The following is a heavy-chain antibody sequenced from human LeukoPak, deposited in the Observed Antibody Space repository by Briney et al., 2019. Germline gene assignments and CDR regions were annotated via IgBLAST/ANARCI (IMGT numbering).Heavy chain of an antibody. CDR2: IYYSGST. V-gene: IGHV4-39*01. CDR1: GGSISSSTYY. J-gene: IGHJ4*02. D-gene: IGHD3-22*01. CDR3: ARVSSGYPPDY. Sequence: TPSETLSLTCTVSGGSISSSTYYWGWIRQPPGKGLEWIGNIYYSGSTYYNPSLKSRVTISVDTSKNQFSLKLSSVTAADTAVYYCARVSSGYPPDYWGQGTLVTVSS.